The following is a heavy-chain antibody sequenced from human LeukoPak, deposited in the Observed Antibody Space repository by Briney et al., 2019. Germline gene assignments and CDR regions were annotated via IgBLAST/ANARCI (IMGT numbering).Heavy chain of an antibody. CDR2: IHHSGNS. Sequence: SEALSLTCTVSGASASDYYWSWIRESPGKGLEWISYIHHSGNSDYNPSLRSRVTTSLDTSKNQFSLNLISVTAADTAVYYCTRGHWGLQSWSQGTLVTVSS. J-gene: IGHJ5*02. CDR3: TRGHWGLQS. D-gene: IGHD7-27*01. V-gene: IGHV4-59*02. CDR1: GASASDYY.